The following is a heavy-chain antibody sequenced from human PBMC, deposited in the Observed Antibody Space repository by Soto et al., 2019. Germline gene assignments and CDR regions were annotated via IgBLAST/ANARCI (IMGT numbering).Heavy chain of an antibody. D-gene: IGHD3-16*01. V-gene: IGHV3-73*01. CDR3: TRLITPLDY. Sequence: GGSLRLSCAASGFPFSSYSMSWVRKAPGKGLEWLGRIRSKVNNLETVYAASVKGRFTIPRDDSKNTAYLQMNSLKTEDTAVYYCTRLITPLDYWGRGTLVTVSS. J-gene: IGHJ4*02. CDR1: GFPFSSYS. CDR2: IRSKVNNLET.